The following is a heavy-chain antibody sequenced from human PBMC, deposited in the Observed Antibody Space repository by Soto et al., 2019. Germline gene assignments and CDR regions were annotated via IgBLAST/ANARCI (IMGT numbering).Heavy chain of an antibody. V-gene: IGHV4-4*09. CDR1: GGSMRNLY. J-gene: IGHJ6*02. D-gene: IGHD3-10*01. CDR2: IHSYGTT. CDR3: ARSAEIHQYQNGLDV. Sequence: QVQLQESGPGLVQISETLSLTCTVSGGSMRNLYWTWIRQPPGKTLEWIGYIHSYGTTLYNPYLRXXXXXXXXXXXXXXXXXXXXXXXXXXAXYYCARSAEIHQYQNGLDVCGPGTKVTVSS.